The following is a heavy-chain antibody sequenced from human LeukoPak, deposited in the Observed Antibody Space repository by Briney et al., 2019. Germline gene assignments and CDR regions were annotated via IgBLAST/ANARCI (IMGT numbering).Heavy chain of an antibody. V-gene: IGHV4-34*01. CDR1: GGSFSGYY. Sequence: SETLSLTCAVYGGSFSGYYWSWIRQPPGKGLEWIGEINHSGSTNYNPSLKSRVTISVDTSKNQFYLKLSSVTAADTAVYYCARAPSASYYYYMDVWGKGTTVTVSS. CDR2: INHSGST. CDR3: ARAPSASYYYYMDV. J-gene: IGHJ6*03.